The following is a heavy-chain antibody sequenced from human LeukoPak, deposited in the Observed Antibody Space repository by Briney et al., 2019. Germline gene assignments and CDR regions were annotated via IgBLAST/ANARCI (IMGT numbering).Heavy chain of an antibody. CDR3: ARSHCRGY. CDR1: GGSFSGYY. V-gene: IGHV4-34*01. J-gene: IGHJ4*02. Sequence: PSETLSLTCAVYGGSFSGYYWSWIRQPPGKGLEWIGEINHSGSTNYNPSLKSRVTISVDTSKNQFSLKLSSVTAADTAVYYCARSHCRGYWGQGTLVTVSS. CDR2: INHSGST.